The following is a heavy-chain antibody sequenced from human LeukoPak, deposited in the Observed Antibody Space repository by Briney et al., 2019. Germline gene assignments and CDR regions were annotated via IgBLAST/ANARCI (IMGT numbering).Heavy chain of an antibody. CDR2: ISADSATT. J-gene: IGHJ5*02. CDR1: GFNFGSYS. D-gene: IGHD2-21*02. Sequence: GGSLRLSCAASGFNFGSYSMTWVRQAPGKGLEWVSVISADSATTFYADSVKGRFTISRDNSKNTLYLQMNSLRAEDTAVYYCARSPAVVTVSSRFDPWGQGTLVTVSS. V-gene: IGHV3-23*01. CDR3: ARSPAVVTVSSRFDP.